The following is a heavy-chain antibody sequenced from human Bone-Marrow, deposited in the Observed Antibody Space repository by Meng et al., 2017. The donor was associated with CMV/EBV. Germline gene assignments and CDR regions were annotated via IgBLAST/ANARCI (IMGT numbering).Heavy chain of an antibody. V-gene: IGHV3-30-3*01. CDR2: ISYDGSNK. J-gene: IGHJ6*02. D-gene: IGHD6-19*01. CDR3: AKDPYSSGWYSYYYYGMDV. Sequence: GESLKISCAASGFTFSSYAMHWVRQAPGKGLEWVAVISYDGSNKYYADSVKGRFTISRDNSKNTLYLQMNSLRAEDTAVYYCAKDPYSSGWYSYYYYGMDVWGQGPTVTGSS. CDR1: GFTFSSYA.